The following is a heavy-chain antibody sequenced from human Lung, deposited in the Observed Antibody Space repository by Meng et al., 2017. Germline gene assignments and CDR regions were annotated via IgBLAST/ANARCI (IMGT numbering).Heavy chain of an antibody. Sequence: QVTLMQSGAEVKKPGAPVKVSCKASGYTLTTYGISWVRQAPGQGLEWMGWISPYNGYTSSIQKFQGRVTMTTDTSTSTAYMELMSLGSDDTAVYYCAILSHCTGGTCYPYDYWGQGTLVTVSS. CDR2: ISPYNGYT. V-gene: IGHV1-18*01. J-gene: IGHJ4*02. CDR1: GYTLTTYG. CDR3: AILSHCTGGTCYPYDY. D-gene: IGHD2-15*01.